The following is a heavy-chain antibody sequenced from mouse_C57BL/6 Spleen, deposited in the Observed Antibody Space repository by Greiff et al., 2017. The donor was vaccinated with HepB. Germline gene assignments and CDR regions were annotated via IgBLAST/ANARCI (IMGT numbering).Heavy chain of an antibody. V-gene: IGHV5-16*01. Sequence: EVRVVESEGGLVQPGSSMKLSCTASGFTFSDYYMAWVRQVPEKGLEWVANINYDGSSTYYLESLKSRFIISRDNAKNILYLQMSSLKSEDTATYYCASGDDYDELGAMDYWGQGTSVTVSS. CDR2: INYDGSST. D-gene: IGHD2-4*01. J-gene: IGHJ4*01. CDR1: GFTFSDYY. CDR3: ASGDDYDELGAMDY.